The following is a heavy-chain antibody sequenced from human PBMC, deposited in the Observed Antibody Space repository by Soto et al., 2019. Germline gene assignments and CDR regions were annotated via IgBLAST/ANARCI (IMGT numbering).Heavy chain of an antibody. D-gene: IGHD6-13*01. Sequence: GGSLRLSCAASGFTFSDYYMSWIRQAPGKGLEWVSYIVIGSDYTNYADSVKGRFTISRDNAKNPLYLEMNSLRAEDTAVYYCARLRASTWYLGGYLDYWGQGTLVTVSS. J-gene: IGHJ4*02. V-gene: IGHV3-11*06. CDR2: IVIGSDYT. CDR3: ARLRASTWYLGGYLDY. CDR1: GFTFSDYY.